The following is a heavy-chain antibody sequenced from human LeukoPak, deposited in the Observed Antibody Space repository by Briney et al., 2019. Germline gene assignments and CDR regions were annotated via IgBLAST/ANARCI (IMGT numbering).Heavy chain of an antibody. D-gene: IGHD3-9*01. V-gene: IGHV3-48*02. J-gene: IGHJ4*02. CDR2: IRTTAEGANYA. Sequence: GGSLRLSCAASGFTFSSYSMNWVRQAPGKGLEWISNIRTTAEGANYAYYADSVKGRVTISRDDAKNTLYLHMNSLRDDDTSVYYCATDQRYAFDYWGQGILVTVSS. CDR1: GFTFSSYS. CDR3: ATDQRYAFDY.